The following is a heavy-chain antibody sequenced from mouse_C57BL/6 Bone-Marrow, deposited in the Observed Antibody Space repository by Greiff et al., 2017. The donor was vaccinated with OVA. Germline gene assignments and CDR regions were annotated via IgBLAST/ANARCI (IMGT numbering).Heavy chain of an antibody. CDR1: GYTFTSYW. CDR3: ALDGYYFYWYFDV. D-gene: IGHD2-3*01. J-gene: IGHJ1*03. Sequence: QVQLQQPGAELVMPGASVKLSCKASGYTFTSYWMHWVKQRPGQGLEWIGEIDPSDSYTNYNQKSKGKSTLTVDKSSSTAYMQLSSLTSEDSAVYYCALDGYYFYWYFDVWGTGTTVTVSS. CDR2: IDPSDSYT. V-gene: IGHV1-69*01.